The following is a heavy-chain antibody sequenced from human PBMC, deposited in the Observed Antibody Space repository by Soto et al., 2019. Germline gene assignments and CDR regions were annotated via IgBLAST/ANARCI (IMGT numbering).Heavy chain of an antibody. J-gene: IGHJ5*02. CDR2: VSGNGGNT. V-gene: IGHV3-23*01. Sequence: GSLRLSCVASGFSFSSYTMNWVRQAPGKGLEWVSGVSGNGGNTYYADSVKGRFSISRDNSKNTLYLQLNSLRAEDTAIYYCAKDRMGASGWFDPWGQGTTVTVYS. D-gene: IGHD1-26*01. CDR1: GFSFSSYT. CDR3: AKDRMGASGWFDP.